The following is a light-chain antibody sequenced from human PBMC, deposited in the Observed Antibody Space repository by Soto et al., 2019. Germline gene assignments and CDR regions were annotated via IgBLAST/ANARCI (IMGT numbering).Light chain of an antibody. CDR1: QSVTTY. CDR3: QQYKSWLYT. Sequence: ETVMTQSPATLSGSPGARVTLACRASQSVTTYLAWYQQKPGQAPRLLLYGASTRATGVPARFSGSGSGTEFTLTISSLQSEDSAVYYCQQYKSWLYTFGQGTKLEIK. CDR2: GAS. J-gene: IGKJ2*01. V-gene: IGKV3-15*01.